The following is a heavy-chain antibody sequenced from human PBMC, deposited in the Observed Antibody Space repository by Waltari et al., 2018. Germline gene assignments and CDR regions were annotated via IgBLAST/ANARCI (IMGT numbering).Heavy chain of an antibody. V-gene: IGHV3-48*04. CDR2: ISSSSSTI. CDR3: ARDGRTGTRGVGYYYYYMDV. Sequence: EVQLVESGGGLVQPGGSLRLSCAASGFTFSSYSMNWVRQAPGKGLGWVSYISSSSSTIYYADSVKGRFTISRDNAKNSLYLQMNSLRAEDTAVYYCARDGRTGTRGVGYYYYYMDVWGKGTTVTVSS. D-gene: IGHD1-7*01. CDR1: GFTFSSYS. J-gene: IGHJ6*03.